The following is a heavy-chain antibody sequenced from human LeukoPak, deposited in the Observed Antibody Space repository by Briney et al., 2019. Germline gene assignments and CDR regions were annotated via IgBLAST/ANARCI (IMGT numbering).Heavy chain of an antibody. D-gene: IGHD2-2*01. J-gene: IGHJ5*02. CDR1: GGSFSGYY. V-gene: IGHV4-34*01. Sequence: PSETLSLTCAVYGGSFSGYYWSWIRQPPGKGLEWIGEINHSGSTNYNPSLKSRVTISVDTSKNQFSLKLSSVTAADTAVYYCARGRRVVVVPAGPAWSLRPGFDPWGQGTLVTVSS. CDR3: ARGRRVVVVPAGPAWSLRPGFDP. CDR2: INHSGST.